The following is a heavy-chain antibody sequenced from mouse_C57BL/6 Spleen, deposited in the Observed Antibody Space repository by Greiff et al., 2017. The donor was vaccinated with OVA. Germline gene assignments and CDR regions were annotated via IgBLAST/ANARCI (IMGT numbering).Heavy chain of an antibody. Sequence: QVQLQQSGPELVKPGASVKISCKASGYAFSSSWMHWVKQRPGQGLEWIGRIYPGDGDTNYNGKFKGKATLTPDKSSSTAYMQLSSLTSGDSAVCFCARRDEGGYFDYWGQGTTLTVFS. CDR3: ARRDEGGYFDY. CDR1: GYAFSSSW. J-gene: IGHJ2*01. D-gene: IGHD3-3*01. V-gene: IGHV1-82*01. CDR2: IYPGDGDT.